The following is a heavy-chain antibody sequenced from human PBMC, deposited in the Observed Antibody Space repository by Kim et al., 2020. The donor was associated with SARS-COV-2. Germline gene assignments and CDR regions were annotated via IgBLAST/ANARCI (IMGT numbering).Heavy chain of an antibody. V-gene: IGHV3-23*01. CDR3: AKGPGKLTAVDY. J-gene: IGHJ4*02. D-gene: IGHD4-4*01. CDR2: IRGNGDNT. CDR1: GFTISSHS. Sequence: GGSLRLSCAASGFTISSHSMSWVRQAPGKGLEWVSSIRGNGDNTYYTDSVKGRFTISRDNSKNTLYLHMNSLRAEDTALYYCAKGPGKLTAVDYWGQGTLVTVSS.